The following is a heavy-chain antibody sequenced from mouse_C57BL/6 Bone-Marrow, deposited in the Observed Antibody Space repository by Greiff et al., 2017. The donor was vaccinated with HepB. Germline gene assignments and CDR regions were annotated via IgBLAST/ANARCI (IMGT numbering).Heavy chain of an antibody. Sequence: QVQLQQPGAELVKPGASVKMSCKASGYTFTSYWITWVKQRPGQGLEWIGDIYPGSGSTNYNEKFKSKATLTVDTSSSTAYMQLSSLTSEDSAVYYCARVATVVANPYYYAMDYWCQGTSVTVSS. CDR3: ARVATVVANPYYYAMDY. CDR2: IYPGSGST. J-gene: IGHJ4*01. CDR1: GYTFTSYW. D-gene: IGHD1-1*01. V-gene: IGHV1-55*01.